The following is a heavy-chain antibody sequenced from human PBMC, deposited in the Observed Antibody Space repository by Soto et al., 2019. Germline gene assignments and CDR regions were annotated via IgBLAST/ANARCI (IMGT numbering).Heavy chain of an antibody. V-gene: IGHV3-48*03. CDR3: ARPEVGYSYGYE. J-gene: IGHJ4*02. D-gene: IGHD5-18*01. CDR2: ISSSGTTI. CDR1: GFTFSSYE. Sequence: GGSLRLSCAASGFTFSSYEMNWVRQAPGKGLEWVSYISSSGTTIYYADSVKGRFTISRDNAKKSLYLQMNSLRAEDTAVYYCARPEVGYSYGYEWGQGTMVTV.